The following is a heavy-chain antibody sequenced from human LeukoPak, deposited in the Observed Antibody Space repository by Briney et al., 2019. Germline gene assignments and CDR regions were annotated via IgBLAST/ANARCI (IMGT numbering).Heavy chain of an antibody. Sequence: ASVKVSCKASGGTFSSYAISWVRQAPGQGLEWMGGIIPIFGTANYAQKFQGRVTITADESTSTAYMELSSLRSEDTAVYYCARDLVDCGSTSCHFNWFDPWGQGTLVTVSS. D-gene: IGHD2-2*01. J-gene: IGHJ5*02. V-gene: IGHV1-69*13. CDR3: ARDLVDCGSTSCHFNWFDP. CDR1: GGTFSSYA. CDR2: IIPIFGTA.